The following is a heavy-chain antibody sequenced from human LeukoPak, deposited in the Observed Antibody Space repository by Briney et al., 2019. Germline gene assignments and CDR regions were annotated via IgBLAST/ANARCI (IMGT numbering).Heavy chain of an antibody. CDR2: ISYDRSNK. CDR3: ARATVTTRWSAFDI. D-gene: IGHD4-17*01. Sequence: GGSLRLSCAASGFTFSSYAMHWVRQAPGKGLEWVAVISYDRSNKYYADSVKGRFTISRDNSKNTLYLQMNSLRAEDTAVYYCARATVTTRWSAFDIWGQGTMVTVSS. CDR1: GFTFSSYA. V-gene: IGHV3-30*04. J-gene: IGHJ3*02.